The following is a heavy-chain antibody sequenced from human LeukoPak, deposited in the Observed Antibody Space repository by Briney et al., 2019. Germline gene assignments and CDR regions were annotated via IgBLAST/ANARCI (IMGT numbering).Heavy chain of an antibody. V-gene: IGHV3-7*03. Sequence: PGGSLRLSCAASGFTFSSYLMSWVRQAPGKGLEWVANIKQDGSEKYYVDSVKGRFTISRDNAKNSLYLQMNSLRAEDTAVYYCARDASSITMVRGVIDYWGQGTLVTVSS. CDR3: ARDASSITMVRGVIDY. CDR1: GFTFSSYL. CDR2: IKQDGSEK. D-gene: IGHD3-10*01. J-gene: IGHJ4*02.